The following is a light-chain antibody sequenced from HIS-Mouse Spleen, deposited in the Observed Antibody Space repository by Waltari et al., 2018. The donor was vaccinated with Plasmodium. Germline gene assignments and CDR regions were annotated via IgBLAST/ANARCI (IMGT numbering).Light chain of an antibody. CDR2: CAS. Sequence: EIVMTQSPATLSVSPGERATLSCRARQSVSSHLAWYQQKPGQAPRLLIDCASTSATGIPARFSGSGSGTEFTLTISSLQSEDFAVYYCQQYNNWSFTFGPGTKVDIK. V-gene: IGKV3-15*01. CDR3: QQYNNWSFT. J-gene: IGKJ3*01. CDR1: QSVSSH.